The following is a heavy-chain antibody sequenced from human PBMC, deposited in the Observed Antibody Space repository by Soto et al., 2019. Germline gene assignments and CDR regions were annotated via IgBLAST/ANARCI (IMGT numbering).Heavy chain of an antibody. CDR1: GFTFSSYS. CDR3: ARDAYYDFWSGYYRYYYYGMDV. V-gene: IGHV3-21*01. CDR2: ISSSSSYI. J-gene: IGHJ6*02. Sequence: LRLSCAASGFTFSSYSMNWVRQAPGKGLEWVSSISSSSSYIYYADSVKGRFTISRDNAKNSLYLQMNSLRAEDTAVYYCARDAYYDFWSGYYRYYYYGMDVWGQGTTVTVSS. D-gene: IGHD3-3*01.